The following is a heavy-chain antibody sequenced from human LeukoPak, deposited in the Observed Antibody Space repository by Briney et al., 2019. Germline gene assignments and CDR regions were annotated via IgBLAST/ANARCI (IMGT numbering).Heavy chain of an antibody. V-gene: IGHV4-34*01. J-gene: IGHJ4*02. D-gene: IGHD2-2*02. CDR1: GGSLCAYF. CDR2: INHSGSP. Sequence: PPETPSLTPAAYGGSLCAYFGSWSRQPLRKGREWSGEINHSGSPNYNPSLKSRVIISVDTSKNQFSLKLSSVTAADRAVYYCARSAIPYYLRYFDYWGQGTLVTASS. CDR3: ARSAIPYYLRYFDY.